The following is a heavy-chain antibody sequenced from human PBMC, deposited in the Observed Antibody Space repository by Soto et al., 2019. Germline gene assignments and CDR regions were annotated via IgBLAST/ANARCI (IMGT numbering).Heavy chain of an antibody. Sequence: VQLVESGGGLVEPGGSLRLSCAASGFAFSSYSMTWVRPAPGKGLEWVAFITIRSSYIYYADSMRGGFTISRDNAKNSLDLQMDGRRAEDTAVYYCARDEGWRVLDYWGQGTLFTVSS. CDR1: GFAFSSYS. J-gene: IGHJ4*02. CDR3: ARDEGWRVLDY. CDR2: ITIRSSYI. D-gene: IGHD6-19*01. V-gene: IGHV3-21*06.